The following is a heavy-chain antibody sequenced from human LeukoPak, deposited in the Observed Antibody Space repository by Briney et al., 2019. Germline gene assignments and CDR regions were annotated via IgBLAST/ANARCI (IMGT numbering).Heavy chain of an antibody. Sequence: GGSLRLSCAASGFTFSTYWMHWVRQAPGKGLVWVARLNAEGTRTTYADSVKGRFSISRDNAKNTLYLQMNSLRAEDTAVFYCARDGDYFRAFDIWGQGTMATVSS. V-gene: IGHV3-74*03. J-gene: IGHJ3*02. CDR3: ARDGDYFRAFDI. CDR2: LNAEGTRT. CDR1: GFTFSTYW. D-gene: IGHD2-21*02.